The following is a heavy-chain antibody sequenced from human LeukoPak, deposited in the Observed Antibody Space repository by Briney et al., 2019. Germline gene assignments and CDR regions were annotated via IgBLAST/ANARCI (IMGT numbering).Heavy chain of an antibody. CDR2: ISTSSSTI. V-gene: IGHV3-11*04. CDR3: ARTDDPYSYGSGSFSN. Sequence: GGSPRLSCAASGFTFSDYFMSWIRQAPGKGLEWVAYISTSSSTINYADSVKGRFTISRDNAKNSVYLQMNSLRAEDTAMYYCARTDDPYSYGSGSFSNWGQGTLVTVSS. J-gene: IGHJ4*02. D-gene: IGHD3-10*01. CDR1: GFTFSDYF.